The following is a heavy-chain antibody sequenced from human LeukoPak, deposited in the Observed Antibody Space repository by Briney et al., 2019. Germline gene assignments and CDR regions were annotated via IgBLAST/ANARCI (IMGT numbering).Heavy chain of an antibody. V-gene: IGHV3-9*01. CDR3: ARDLVVNI. CDR1: GFTFDDYA. D-gene: IGHD3-3*01. Sequence: PGGSLRLSCAASGFTFDDYAMHWVRQAPGKGLEWVSGISWNSGSIGYADSVKGRFTISRDNAKNSLYLQMNSLRAEDTAVYYCARDLVVNIWGQGTLVTVSS. CDR2: ISWNSGSI. J-gene: IGHJ4*02.